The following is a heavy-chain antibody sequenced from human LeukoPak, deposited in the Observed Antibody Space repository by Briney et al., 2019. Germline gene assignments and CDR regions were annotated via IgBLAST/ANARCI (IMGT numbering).Heavy chain of an antibody. J-gene: IGHJ4*02. CDR1: GFTFYDYG. V-gene: IGHV3-20*04. CDR2: INWNGGST. CDR3: VKGRWFGESRYDN. D-gene: IGHD3-10*01. Sequence: GGSLRLSCAASGFTFYDYGMSWLRHAPGKGLEGVSGINWNGGSTAYADSGKGRFTISTDNAKNTLYLQMHSLRAADTAVYYCVKGRWFGESRYDNWGQGTLVTVSS.